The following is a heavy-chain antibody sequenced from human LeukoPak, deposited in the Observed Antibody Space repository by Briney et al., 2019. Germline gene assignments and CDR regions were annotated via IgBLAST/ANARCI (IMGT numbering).Heavy chain of an antibody. CDR1: GFPFNAYW. CDR2: IRQDGDRK. J-gene: IGHJ4*02. CDR3: ARSLPYGTTWYGRSDF. Sequence: PGGSLRLSCAASGFPFNAYWMTWVRQAPGKGLEWVANIRQDGDRKYYVDSVKGRFTISRDNAMNSLYLQMNSLRAEDTAIYYCARSLPYGTTWYGRSDFWGQGTLVTVSS. V-gene: IGHV3-7*03. D-gene: IGHD6-13*01.